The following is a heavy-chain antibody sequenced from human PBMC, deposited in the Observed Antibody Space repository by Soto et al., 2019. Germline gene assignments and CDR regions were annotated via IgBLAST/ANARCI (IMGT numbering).Heavy chain of an antibody. D-gene: IGHD3-16*02. Sequence: ASETLSLTCTVSGGSISSGDYYWSWIRQPPGKGLEWIGYIYYSGSTYYNPSPKSRVTISVDTSKNQFSLKLSSVTAADTAVYYCARGGNDYVWGSYRYYYYGMDVWGQGTTVTVSS. J-gene: IGHJ6*02. CDR2: IYYSGST. V-gene: IGHV4-30-4*01. CDR3: ARGGNDYVWGSYRYYYYGMDV. CDR1: GGSISSGDYY.